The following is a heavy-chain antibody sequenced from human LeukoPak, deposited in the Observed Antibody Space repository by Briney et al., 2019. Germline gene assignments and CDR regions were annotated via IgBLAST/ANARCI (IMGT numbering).Heavy chain of an antibody. CDR1: GGTFSSYA. CDR2: IIPIFGTA. Sequence: ASVKVSCKASGGTFSSYAISWVRQAPGQGLEWMGGIIPIFGTANYAQKFQGRVTITADESTSTAYMELSSLRSEDTAVYYCARDRGNVDKGSYYYMDVWGKGTTVTVSS. J-gene: IGHJ6*03. D-gene: IGHD5-12*01. CDR3: ARDRGNVDKGSYYYMDV. V-gene: IGHV1-69*13.